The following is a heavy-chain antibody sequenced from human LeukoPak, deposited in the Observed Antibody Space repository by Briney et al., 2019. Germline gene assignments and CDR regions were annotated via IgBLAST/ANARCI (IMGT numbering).Heavy chain of an antibody. J-gene: IGHJ3*02. CDR2: IYYSGST. CDR1: GGSISSGSYY. CDR3: VGEESFFGEAI. D-gene: IGHD3-10*01. V-gene: IGHV4-39*07. Sequence: PSETLSLTCTVSGGSISSGSYYWGWIRQPPGKGLEWIGSIYYSGSTYYNPSLKSRVTISVDTSKNQFSLNVNSVTAADTAVYYCVGEESFFGEAIWSQGTMVTVSS.